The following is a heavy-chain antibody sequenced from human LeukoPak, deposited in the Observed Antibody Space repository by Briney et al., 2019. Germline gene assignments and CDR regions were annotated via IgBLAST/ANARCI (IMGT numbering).Heavy chain of an antibody. D-gene: IGHD3-10*01. Sequence: ASVKVSCKASGYTFTNYYMHWVRQAPGQGLEWVGIINPSGGSTSYALKFQGRVTMTRDTSTSTVYMELSSLRSEDTAVYYCARAGSITILRGVTGSQFDYWGQGTLVTVSS. CDR1: GYTFTNYY. V-gene: IGHV1-46*01. J-gene: IGHJ4*02. CDR3: ARAGSITILRGVTGSQFDY. CDR2: INPSGGST.